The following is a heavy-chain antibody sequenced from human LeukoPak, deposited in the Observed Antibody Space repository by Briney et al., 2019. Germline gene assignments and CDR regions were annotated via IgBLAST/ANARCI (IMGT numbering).Heavy chain of an antibody. CDR3: ARVNPLWFGDN. V-gene: IGHV3-11*01. Sequence: GGSLRLSCAASGFTFSDYYMSWIRQAPGKELEWVSYISSSGSTIYYADSVKGRFTIPRDNAKNSLYLQMNSLRAEDTAVYYCARVNPLWFGDNWGQGTLVTVSS. CDR1: GFTFSDYY. J-gene: IGHJ4*02. D-gene: IGHD3-10*01. CDR2: ISSSGSTI.